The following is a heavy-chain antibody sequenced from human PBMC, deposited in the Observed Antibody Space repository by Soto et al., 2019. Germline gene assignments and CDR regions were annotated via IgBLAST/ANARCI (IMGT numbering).Heavy chain of an antibody. Sequence: EVQLVESGGGLVQPGGSLRLSCAASGFTFSNYDMDWVRQAPGKGLEWVSYISTTSSSKYYADSVKGRFTISRDNARNSLYLQIASLGDEDTAVDYWGRGEFCGGACCRGDYFRHWGQGTLVTVSP. V-gene: IGHV3-48*02. CDR1: GFTFSNYD. CDR3: GRGEFCGGACCRGDYFRH. CDR2: ISTTSSSK. D-gene: IGHD2-21*02. J-gene: IGHJ1*01.